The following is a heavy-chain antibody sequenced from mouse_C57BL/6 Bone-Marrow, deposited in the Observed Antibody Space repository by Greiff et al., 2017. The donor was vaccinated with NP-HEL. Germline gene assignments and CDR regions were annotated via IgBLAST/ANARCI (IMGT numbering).Heavy chain of an antibody. V-gene: IGHV1-22*01. CDR2: INPNNGGT. CDR1: GYTFTDYN. D-gene: IGHD1-1*01. J-gene: IGHJ1*03. Sequence: EVQLQQSGPELVKPGASVKMSCKASGYTFTDYNMHWVKQSHGKSLEWIGYINPNNGGTSYNQKFKGKATLTVNKSSSTAYMELRSLTSEDSAVYYCARHSRITTVVARYFDVWGTGTTVTVSS. CDR3: ARHSRITTVVARYFDV.